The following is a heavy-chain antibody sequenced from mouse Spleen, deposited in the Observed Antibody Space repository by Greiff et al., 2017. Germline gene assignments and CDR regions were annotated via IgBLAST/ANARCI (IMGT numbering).Heavy chain of an antibody. D-gene: IGHD2-14*01. CDR3: ASPYRYGFAY. CDR2: IDPENGNT. Sequence: EVQLQQSGAELVRPGALVKLSCKASGFNIKDYYMHWVKQRPEQGLEWIGWIDPENGNTIYDPKFQGKASITADTSSNTAYLQLSSLTSEDTAVYYCASPYRYGFAYWGQGTLVTVSA. J-gene: IGHJ3*01. CDR1: GFNIKDYY. V-gene: IGHV14-1*02.